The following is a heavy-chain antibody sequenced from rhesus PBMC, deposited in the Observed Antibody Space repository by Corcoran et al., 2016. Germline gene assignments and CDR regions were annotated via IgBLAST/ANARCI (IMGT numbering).Heavy chain of an antibody. Sequence: QVQLQESGPGLVKPSETLSLTCAVSGYSISSGYYWGWIRQPPGKGLEYIGLTSGKSGSPSPTPPPQGRTTVSTDPSRDRVSLRLGSVTAAGTALYYCARLGTGVMSGLDSVGQGVVVTVSS. J-gene: IGHJ6*01. CDR3: ARLGTGVMSGLDS. D-gene: IGHD3-22*01. CDR1: GYSISSGYY. CDR2: TSGKSGSP. V-gene: IGHV4-99*01.